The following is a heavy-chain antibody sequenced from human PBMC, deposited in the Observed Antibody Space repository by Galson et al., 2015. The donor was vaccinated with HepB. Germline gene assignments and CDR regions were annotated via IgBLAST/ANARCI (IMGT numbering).Heavy chain of an antibody. CDR2: ISVYNGNT. CDR1: GYTFTSYG. V-gene: IGHV1-18*04. Sequence: SVKVSCKASGYTFTSYGISWVRQAPGQGLEWMGWISVYNGNTNCVQKLQGRVTMTTDTSTRTAYMELRSLRSDDTAMYYCARATAAGDNYNGLDVWGQGTTVTVSS. D-gene: IGHD6-13*01. CDR3: ARATAAGDNYNGLDV. J-gene: IGHJ6*02.